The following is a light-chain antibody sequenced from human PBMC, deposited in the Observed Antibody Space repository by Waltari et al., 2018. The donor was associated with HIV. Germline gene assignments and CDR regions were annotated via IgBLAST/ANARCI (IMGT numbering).Light chain of an antibody. CDR2: GAS. V-gene: IGKV3D-15*01. CDR3: QQYADWPFT. J-gene: IGKJ4*01. CDR1: QTVTSA. Sequence: EIVLTQSPATLSVSPGEGATLSCRASQTVTSALAWYQQKPGQAPRLLFYGASTRATGIPIRFSGSGSGTDFTLTISSLQSEDLAVYYCQQYADWPFTFGGGTKVEI.